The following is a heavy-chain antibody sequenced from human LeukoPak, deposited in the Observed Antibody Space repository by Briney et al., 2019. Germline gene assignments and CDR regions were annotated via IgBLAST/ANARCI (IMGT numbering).Heavy chain of an antibody. Sequence: SETLSLTCTVSGGSISSYYWSWIRQPPGKGLEGVGHIYYSGSTNYNPSLESRVTVSLDTSKNQFSLKLTSVAAADTAVYYCAGLPRGTRPPDYFQHWGQGTLVTVSS. CDR3: AGLPRGTRPPDYFQH. CDR1: GGSISSYY. CDR2: IYYSGST. J-gene: IGHJ1*01. D-gene: IGHD1-1*01. V-gene: IGHV4-59*08.